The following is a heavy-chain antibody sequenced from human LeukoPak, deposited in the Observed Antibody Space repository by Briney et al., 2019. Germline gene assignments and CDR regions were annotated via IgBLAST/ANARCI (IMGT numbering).Heavy chain of an antibody. D-gene: IGHD3-10*01. CDR3: AKDRYGSGNNWLDP. V-gene: IGHV3-30*18. CDR1: GFSFKSYA. Sequence: GGTLRLSCRASGFSFKSYAMHWVRQAPGKGLEWLAFILHDGSITSHAYSINGRFTISRDNSNNTLFLQMSSLTTEDTGVYYCAKDRYGSGNNWLDPWGQGTLVT. CDR2: ILHDGSIT. J-gene: IGHJ5*02.